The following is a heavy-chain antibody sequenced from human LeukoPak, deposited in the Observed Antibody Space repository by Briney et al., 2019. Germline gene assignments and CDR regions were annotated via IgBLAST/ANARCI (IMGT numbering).Heavy chain of an antibody. Sequence: PGGSLRLSCAASGFTFSDYYMSWIRQAPGKGLEWVSYISSSGSTIYYADSVKGRFTISRDNAKNSLYLQMNSLRAEDTAVYYCARDSSSWLDAFDIWGQGTMVTVSS. D-gene: IGHD6-13*01. CDR1: GFTFSDYY. CDR3: ARDSSSWLDAFDI. V-gene: IGHV3-11*04. J-gene: IGHJ3*02. CDR2: ISSSGSTI.